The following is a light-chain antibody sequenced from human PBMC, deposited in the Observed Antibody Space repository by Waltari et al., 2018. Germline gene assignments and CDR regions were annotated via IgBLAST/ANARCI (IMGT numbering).Light chain of an antibody. CDR3: QQYGNSPFT. J-gene: IGKJ4*01. CDR1: QTVRSNY. CDR2: DAS. V-gene: IGKV3D-20*01. Sequence: EIVLTQSPATLSLSPGERATLSCGASQTVRSNYLAWYQHKPGLAPRLLIYDASGRPTGIPERFSGSGSGTDFTLTINRLEPEDFAVYYCQQYGNSPFTFGGGTKVDIK.